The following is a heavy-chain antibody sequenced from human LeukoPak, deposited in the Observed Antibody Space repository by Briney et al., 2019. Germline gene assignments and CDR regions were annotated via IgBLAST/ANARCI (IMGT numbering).Heavy chain of an antibody. J-gene: IGHJ4*02. V-gene: IGHV4-38-2*02. D-gene: IGHD3-3*01. CDR1: GYSISSYYY. Sequence: PSETLSLTCTVSGYSISSYYYWGWIRQPPGKGLEWIGSIYHSGSTYYNPSLKSRVTISVDTSKNQFSLKLSSVTAADTAVFYCASAHGRITIFGVVPSYFDYWGQGTLVTVSS. CDR2: IYHSGST. CDR3: ASAHGRITIFGVVPSYFDY.